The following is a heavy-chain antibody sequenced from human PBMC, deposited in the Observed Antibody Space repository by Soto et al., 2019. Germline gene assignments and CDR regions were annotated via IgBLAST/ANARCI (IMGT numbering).Heavy chain of an antibody. CDR3: ARDAAGGDFWSGYYTSYSDY. CDR2: ISAYNGNT. Sequence: GASAKVSCKASGYTFTSYGISWVRQAPGQGLEWMGWISAYNGNTNYAQKLQGRVTMTTDTSTSTAYMELRSLRSDDTAVYYCARDAAGGDFWSGYYTSYSDYWGQGTLVTVSS. CDR1: GYTFTSYG. J-gene: IGHJ4*02. D-gene: IGHD3-3*01. V-gene: IGHV1-18*01.